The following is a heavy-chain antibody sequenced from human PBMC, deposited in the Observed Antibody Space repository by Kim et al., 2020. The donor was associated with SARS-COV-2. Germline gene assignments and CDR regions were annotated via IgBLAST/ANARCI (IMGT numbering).Heavy chain of an antibody. CDR3: ARVSPATAAFDY. CDR2: IIPIFGTA. J-gene: IGHJ4*02. V-gene: IGHV1-69*13. D-gene: IGHD2-2*01. Sequence: SVKVSCKASGGTFSSYAISWVRQAPGQGLEWMGGIIPIFGTANYAQKFQGRVTITADESTSTAYMELSSLRSEDTAVYYCARVSPATAAFDYWGQGTLVTVSS. CDR1: GGTFSSYA.